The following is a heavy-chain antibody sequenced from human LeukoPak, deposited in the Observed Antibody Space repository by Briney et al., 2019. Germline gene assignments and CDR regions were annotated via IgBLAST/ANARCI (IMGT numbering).Heavy chain of an antibody. CDR1: GFTFSSYA. J-gene: IGHJ6*02. CDR2: ISYDGSNK. Sequence: GGSLRLSCAASGFTFSSYAMHWVRQAPGKGLEWVAVISYDGSNKYYADSVKGRFTISRDNSKNTLYLQMNSLGAEDTAVYYCARDSKGYYYGMDVWGQGTTVTVSS. V-gene: IGHV3-30-3*01. CDR3: ARDSKGYYYGMDV.